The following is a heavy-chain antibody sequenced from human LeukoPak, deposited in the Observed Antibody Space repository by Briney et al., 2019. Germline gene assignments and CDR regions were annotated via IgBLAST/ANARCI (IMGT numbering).Heavy chain of an antibody. D-gene: IGHD6-13*01. CDR1: GGTFSSYA. Sequence: SVKVSCKASGGTFSSYAISWVRQAPGQGLEWMGGIIPIFGTANYAQKFQGRVTITADESTSTAYMELSSLRSEDTAVYYCARDRLAAPHYSYYGMDVWGQGTTVTVSS. CDR2: IIPIFGTA. CDR3: ARDRLAAPHYSYYGMDV. J-gene: IGHJ6*02. V-gene: IGHV1-69*13.